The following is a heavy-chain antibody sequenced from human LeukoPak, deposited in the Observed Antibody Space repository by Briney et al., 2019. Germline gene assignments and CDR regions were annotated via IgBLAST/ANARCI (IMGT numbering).Heavy chain of an antibody. D-gene: IGHD4-11*01. J-gene: IGHJ4*02. CDR2: ISWNSGSI. CDR1: GFTFDDYA. Sequence: GGSLRLSCAASGFTFDDYAMHWVRQAPGKGLEWVSGISWNSGSIGYADSVKGRFTISRDNAKNSLYLQMNSLRAEDTALYYCARDGDYSNYGFDYWGQGTLVTVSS. CDR3: ARDGDYSNYGFDY. V-gene: IGHV3-9*01.